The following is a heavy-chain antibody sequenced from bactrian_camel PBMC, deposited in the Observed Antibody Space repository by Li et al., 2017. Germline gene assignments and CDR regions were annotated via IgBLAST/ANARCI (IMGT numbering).Heavy chain of an antibody. J-gene: IGHJ4*01. CDR3: AKDMGGYYSGGYYITTRASMDY. CDR1: GLTFGGAA. V-gene: IGHV3-1*01. CDR2: ISYSGGSR. Sequence: QLVESGGGLVQPGGSLRLSCTVSGLTFGGAAMGWFRQAPGKGREGVAYISYSGGSRYYTDSVKGRFTISRDNAKNTLYLQLNSLKTEDTAMYYCAKDMGGYYSGGYYITTRASMDYWGQGTQVTVS. D-gene: IGHD2*01.